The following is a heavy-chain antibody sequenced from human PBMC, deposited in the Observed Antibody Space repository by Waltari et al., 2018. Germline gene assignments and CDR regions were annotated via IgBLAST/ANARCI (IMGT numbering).Heavy chain of an antibody. V-gene: IGHV4-39*01. CDR3: ARHMRYSSSYNWFDP. Sequence: QLQLQESGPGLVKPSETLSLTCTVSGGSISSSSYYWGWIRQPPGKGLEWIGSSYYTGTTYYSPSLKSRVTISVDTSKNQFSLRLSSVTAADTAVFYCARHMRYSSSYNWFDPWGQGTLVTVSS. CDR1: GGSISSSSYY. CDR2: SYYTGTT. D-gene: IGHD6-13*01. J-gene: IGHJ5*02.